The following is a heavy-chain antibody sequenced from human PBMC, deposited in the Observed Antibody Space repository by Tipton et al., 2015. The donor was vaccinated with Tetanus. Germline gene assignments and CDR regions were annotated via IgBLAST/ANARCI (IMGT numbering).Heavy chain of an antibody. J-gene: IGHJ3*02. V-gene: IGHV4-39*02. CDR3: ARDIFSNARKFDI. D-gene: IGHD2-8*01. CDR1: GVSISNSSHY. Sequence: TLSLTCTVSGVSISNSSHYWGWIRQSPGKGLEWIGSFYYGGSTSYNPSLESRVTISGDTSKNEFSLKLTSVTAADTSLYFCARDIFSNARKFDIWGQGTMVTVSS. CDR2: FYYGGST.